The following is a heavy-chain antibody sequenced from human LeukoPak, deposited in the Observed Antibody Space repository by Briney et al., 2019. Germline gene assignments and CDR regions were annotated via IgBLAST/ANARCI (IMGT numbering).Heavy chain of an antibody. CDR2: IKQDGSQR. D-gene: IGHD6-6*01. CDR1: GFTFSDYW. Sequence: GGSLRLSSTASGFTFSDYWMTWVRQAPGKGPEWVANIKQDGSQRYYVDSVRGRFTISRDNAKNSLFLQMNGLRAEDTAVYYCARRGGSSSRRSPIDYWGQGTLVTASS. J-gene: IGHJ4*02. V-gene: IGHV3-7*01. CDR3: ARRGGSSSRRSPIDY.